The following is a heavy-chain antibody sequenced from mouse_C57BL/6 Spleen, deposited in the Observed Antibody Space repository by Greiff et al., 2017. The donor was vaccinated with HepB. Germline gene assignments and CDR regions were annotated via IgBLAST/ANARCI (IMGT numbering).Heavy chain of an antibody. J-gene: IGHJ1*03. CDR3: ARGDYGSSYDYWYFDV. V-gene: IGHV1-82*01. Sequence: VQGVESGPELVKPGASVKISCKASGYAFSSSWMNWVKQRPGKGLEWIGRIYPGDGDTNYNGKFKGKTTLAADKSSSTAYMQLSSLTSEDSAVYVCARGDYGSSYDYWYFDVWGTGTTVTVSS. D-gene: IGHD1-1*01. CDR2: IYPGDGDT. CDR1: GYAFSSSW.